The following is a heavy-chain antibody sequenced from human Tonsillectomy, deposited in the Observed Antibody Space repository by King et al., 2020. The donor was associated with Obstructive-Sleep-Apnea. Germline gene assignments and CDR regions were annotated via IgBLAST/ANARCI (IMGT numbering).Heavy chain of an antibody. Sequence: QVQLVESGGGVVQPGRSLRLSCAASGFTFSSYAMHWVRQAPGKGLEWVAVISYDGSNKYYADSVKGRFTISRDNSKYTLYLQMNSLRAEDTAVYYCARDSSGYDILTGYYSGPGYWGQGTLVTVSS. J-gene: IGHJ4*02. CDR3: ARDSSGYDILTGYYSGPGY. V-gene: IGHV3-30*04. CDR2: ISYDGSNK. CDR1: GFTFSSYA. D-gene: IGHD3-9*01.